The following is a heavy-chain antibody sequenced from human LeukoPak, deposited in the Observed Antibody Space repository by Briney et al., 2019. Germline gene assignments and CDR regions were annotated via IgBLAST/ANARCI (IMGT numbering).Heavy chain of an antibody. CDR3: AKGGFSLWGMDV. Sequence: GGSLRLSCAASGFTFSSYAMSWVRQAPGKGLEWDSAISGSGGSTYYADSVKGRFTISRDNSKNTLYLQMNSLRAEDTAVYYCAKGGFSLWGMDVWGQGTTVTVSS. CDR1: GFTFSSYA. CDR2: ISGSGGST. J-gene: IGHJ6*02. V-gene: IGHV3-23*01. D-gene: IGHD2-21*01.